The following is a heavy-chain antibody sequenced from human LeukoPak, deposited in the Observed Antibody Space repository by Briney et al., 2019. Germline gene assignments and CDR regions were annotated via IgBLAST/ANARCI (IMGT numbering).Heavy chain of an antibody. Sequence: ASVKVSCKASGYTFTGYYMHWVRQAPGQGLEWMGWINPNSGGTNYAQKFQGRVTMTRDTSISTAYMELSRLRSDDTAVYYCASGDPTGYGDSAWPFDYWGQGTLVTVSS. J-gene: IGHJ4*02. CDR3: ASGDPTGYGDSAWPFDY. D-gene: IGHD4-17*01. CDR2: INPNSGGT. CDR1: GYTFTGYY. V-gene: IGHV1-2*02.